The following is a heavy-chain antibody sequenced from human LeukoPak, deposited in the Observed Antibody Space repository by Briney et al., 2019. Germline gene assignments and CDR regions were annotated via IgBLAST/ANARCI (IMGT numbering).Heavy chain of an antibody. Sequence: PGGSLRLSCAASGFTFDDYGMSWVRQAPGKGLEWVSGINWNGGSTGYADSVKGRFTISRDNAKNSLYLQMNSLRAEDTALYYCARARGDRYRDYYYYMDVWGKGTTVTVSS. J-gene: IGHJ6*03. D-gene: IGHD5-18*01. V-gene: IGHV3-20*04. CDR1: GFTFDDYG. CDR2: INWNGGST. CDR3: ARARGDRYRDYYYYMDV.